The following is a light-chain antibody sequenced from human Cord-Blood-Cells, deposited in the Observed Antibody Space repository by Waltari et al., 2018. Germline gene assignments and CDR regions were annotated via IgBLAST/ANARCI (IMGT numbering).Light chain of an antibody. Sequence: EIVLTQSPGTLSLSPGERATLSCRASQSVSSSHLAWYQQKPGQAPRLLIYGASSRATGIPDRFRGSGSGKVFTLTISRLEPEDFAVYYCQQYGSSPPYTFGQGTKREVK. J-gene: IGKJ2*01. CDR2: GAS. V-gene: IGKV3-20*01. CDR1: QSVSSSH. CDR3: QQYGSSPPYT.